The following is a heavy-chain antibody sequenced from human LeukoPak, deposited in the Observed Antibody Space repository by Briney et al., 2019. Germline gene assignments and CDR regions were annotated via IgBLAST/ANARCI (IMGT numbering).Heavy chain of an antibody. Sequence: AETLSLTCTVSGYSISSGYYWGWIRQPPGKGLEWIGSIYHSGSTYYNPSLKSRVTISVDTSKNQFSLKLSSVTAADTAVYYCARGRRNYAYLHYYYYMDVWGKGTTVTVSS. D-gene: IGHD3-16*01. CDR2: IYHSGST. V-gene: IGHV4-38-2*02. CDR3: ARGRRNYAYLHYYYYMDV. J-gene: IGHJ6*03. CDR1: GYSISSGYY.